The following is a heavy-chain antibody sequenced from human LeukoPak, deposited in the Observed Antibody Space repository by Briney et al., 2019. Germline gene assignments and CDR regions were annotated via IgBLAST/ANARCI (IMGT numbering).Heavy chain of an antibody. CDR3: SIDSGRYTTMVTDY. V-gene: IGHV3-9*03. CDR1: GCTFDDYA. J-gene: IGHJ4*02. CDR2: ISWHSGSI. Sequence: PGSSLTLSCAASGCTFDDYAMHWVLQPPVPSLEWGSGISWHSGSIGYADSVNHRSTIHRDNPKNALYLHMNSLSADHMAFYYCSIDSGRYTTMVTDYWGKGTLVTVSS. D-gene: IGHD5-18*01.